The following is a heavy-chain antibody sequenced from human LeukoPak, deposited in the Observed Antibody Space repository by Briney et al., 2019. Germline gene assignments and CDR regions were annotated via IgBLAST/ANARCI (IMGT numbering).Heavy chain of an antibody. V-gene: IGHV1-18*01. CDR1: GYTFTIYG. Sequence: ASVTVSCMSSGYTFTIYGISWVRQAPGQGLELMGWISAYNGNTNYAQKLQGRVTMTTDTSTSTAYMELRSLRSDDTAVYYCARDGRDYGDYVYWGQGTLVTVSS. J-gene: IGHJ4*02. D-gene: IGHD4-17*01. CDR3: ARDGRDYGDYVY. CDR2: ISAYNGNT.